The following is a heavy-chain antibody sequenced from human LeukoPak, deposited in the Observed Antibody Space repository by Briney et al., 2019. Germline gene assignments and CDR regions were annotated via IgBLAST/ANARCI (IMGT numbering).Heavy chain of an antibody. D-gene: IGHD3-10*01. V-gene: IGHV4-61*01. CDR1: DGSVSRGTYY. CDR2: IYYTGST. Sequence: PPETLSLTCTVSDGSVSRGTYYWSWIRQPPGKGLEWIGYIYYTGSTNYNPSLKSRLTISVDTSKNQFSLKLSSVTAADTAVYYCARRGGSGRSFDYWGQGTLVTVSS. CDR3: ARRGGSGRSFDY. J-gene: IGHJ4*02.